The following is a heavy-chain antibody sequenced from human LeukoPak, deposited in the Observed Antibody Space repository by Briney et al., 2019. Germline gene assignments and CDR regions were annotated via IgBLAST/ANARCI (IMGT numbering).Heavy chain of an antibody. D-gene: IGHD4-23*01. J-gene: IGHJ4*02. Sequence: GGSLRLSCAASGFTFDDYAMHWVRQAPGKGLEWVSGISWNSGSIGYAVSVKGRFTISRDNAKNSLYLQMNSQRAEDTALYYCAKDFGGGYGGNPAFDYWGQGTLVTVSS. CDR3: AKDFGGGYGGNPAFDY. CDR1: GFTFDDYA. CDR2: ISWNSGSI. V-gene: IGHV3-9*01.